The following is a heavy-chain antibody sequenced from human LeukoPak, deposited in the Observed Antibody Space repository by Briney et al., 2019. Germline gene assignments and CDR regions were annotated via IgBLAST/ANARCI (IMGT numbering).Heavy chain of an antibody. J-gene: IGHJ4*02. CDR2: INPNSGGT. CDR3: ARSYSSRTPQFSFDY. CDR1: GYTFTGYY. D-gene: IGHD6-13*01. Sequence: ASVKVSCKASGYTFTGYYMHWVRQAPGQGLEWMGWINPNSGGTNYAQKFQGRVTMTRDTSISTAYMELSRLRSDDTAVYYCARSYSSRTPQFSFDYRGQGTLVTASS. V-gene: IGHV1-2*02.